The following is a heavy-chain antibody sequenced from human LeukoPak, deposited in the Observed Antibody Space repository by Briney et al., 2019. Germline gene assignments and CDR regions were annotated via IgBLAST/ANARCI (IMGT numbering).Heavy chain of an antibody. CDR3: AKSMYTGGGYFDF. D-gene: IGHD5-18*01. J-gene: IGHJ4*02. CDR1: GFTFSNYA. V-gene: IGHV3-23*01. Sequence: GGSLRLSCAASGFTFSNYAMNWVRQAPGKGLGWVSNIRGSGSVTHYADSVKGRFTISRDNSKNTLYLQMNSLRAEDTAIYYCAKSMYTGGGYFDFWGQGTLVTVSS. CDR2: IRGSGSVT.